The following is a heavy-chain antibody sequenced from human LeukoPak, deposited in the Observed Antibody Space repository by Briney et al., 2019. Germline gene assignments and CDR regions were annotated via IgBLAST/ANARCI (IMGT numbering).Heavy chain of an antibody. J-gene: IGHJ6*03. V-gene: IGHV3-66*02. CDR3: ARDRRTGRRIGYYYYMDV. Sequence: GGSLRLSCADSGFTVSSNYMSWVRQAPGKGLEWVSVIYSGGSTYYADSVKGRFTISRDNSKNTLYLQMNSLRAEDTAVYYCARDRRTGRRIGYYYYMDVWGKGTTVTVSS. D-gene: IGHD1-14*01. CDR2: IYSGGST. CDR1: GFTVSSNY.